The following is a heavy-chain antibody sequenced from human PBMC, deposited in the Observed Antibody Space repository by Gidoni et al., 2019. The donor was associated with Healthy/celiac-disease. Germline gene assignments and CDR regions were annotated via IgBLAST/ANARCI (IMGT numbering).Heavy chain of an antibody. V-gene: IGHV3-66*02. CDR1: GFTVSSNY. Sequence: EVQLVESGGGLVQPGGSLRLSCAASGFTVSSNYMSWVRQAPGKGLEWVSVIYSGGSTYYADSVKGRFTISRDNSKNTLYLQMNSLRAEDTAVYYCARAEDHYDSSGYYFGYWGQGTLVTVSS. CDR3: ARAEDHYDSSGYYFGY. D-gene: IGHD3-22*01. CDR2: IYSGGST. J-gene: IGHJ4*02.